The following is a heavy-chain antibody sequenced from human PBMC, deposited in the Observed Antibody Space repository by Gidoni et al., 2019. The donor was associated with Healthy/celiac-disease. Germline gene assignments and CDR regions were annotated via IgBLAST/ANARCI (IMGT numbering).Heavy chain of an antibody. CDR3: AREYIIFWSGYYYFDY. J-gene: IGHJ4*02. Sequence: QVQLQQSGPGLVKPSQTLSLPCALAEDSVASNSAAWNWIRQSPSRGLEWLGRPDYRSKWYNDYAVSVKSRITINPDTSKNQFSLQLNSVTPEDTAVYYCAREYIIFWSGYYYFDYWGQGTLVTVSS. CDR1: EDSVASNSAA. V-gene: IGHV6-1*01. CDR2: PDYRSKWYN. D-gene: IGHD3-3*01.